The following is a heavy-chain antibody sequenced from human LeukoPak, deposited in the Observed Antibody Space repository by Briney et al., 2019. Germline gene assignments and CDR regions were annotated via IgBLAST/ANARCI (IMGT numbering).Heavy chain of an antibody. CDR3: ARQTAMASDY. V-gene: IGHV3-11*01. CDR1: GFTFSDYY. CDR2: ISSSGSTI. J-gene: IGHJ4*02. Sequence: PGGSLRLSCAASGFTFSDYYMSWLRQAPGKGLEGVSYISSSGSTIYYADSVKGRFTISRDNAKNSLYLQMKSLRAEDTAVYYCARQTAMASDYWGQGTLVTVSS. D-gene: IGHD5-18*01.